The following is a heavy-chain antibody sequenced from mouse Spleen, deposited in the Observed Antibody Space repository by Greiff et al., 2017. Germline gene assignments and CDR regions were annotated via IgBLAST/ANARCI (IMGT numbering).Heavy chain of an antibody. CDR1: GFNIKDTY. V-gene: IGHV14-3*02. Sequence: EVQLQQSGAELVKPGASVKLSCTASGFNIKDTYMHWVKQRPEQGLEWIGRIDPAHGNTKYDPKFQGKATITADTSSNTAYLQLSSLTSEDTAVYYCAKGAYGNLFDYWGQGTTLTVSS. J-gene: IGHJ2*01. CDR2: IDPAHGNT. CDR3: AKGAYGNLFDY. D-gene: IGHD2-1*01.